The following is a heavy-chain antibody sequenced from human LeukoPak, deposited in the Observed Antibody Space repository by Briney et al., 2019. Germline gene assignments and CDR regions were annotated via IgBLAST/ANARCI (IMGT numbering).Heavy chain of an antibody. Sequence: ASVKVSCKASGYTFTGYYMHWVRQAPGQGLEWMGWINPNSGGTNYAQKFQGRVTMTRDTSISTAHMELSRLRSDDTAVYYCARSDFMAWNAFDFWGQGTMVTVSS. CDR1: GYTFTGYY. D-gene: IGHD3/OR15-3a*01. J-gene: IGHJ3*01. V-gene: IGHV1-2*02. CDR3: ARSDFMAWNAFDF. CDR2: INPNSGGT.